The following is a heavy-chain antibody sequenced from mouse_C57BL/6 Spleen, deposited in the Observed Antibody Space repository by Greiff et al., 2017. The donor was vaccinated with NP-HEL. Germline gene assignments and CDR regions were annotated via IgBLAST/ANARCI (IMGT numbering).Heavy chain of an antibody. CDR1: GYTFTDYE. CDR2: IDPETGGT. J-gene: IGHJ1*03. V-gene: IGHV1-15*01. D-gene: IGHD2-5*01. CDR3: TRWGSNCWDFDV. Sequence: QVQLQQSGAELVRPGASVTLSCKASGYTFTDYEMHWVKQTPVHGLEWIGAIDPETGGTAYNQKFKGKAILTADKSSSTAYMELRSLTSEDSAVYYCTRWGSNCWDFDVWGTGTTVTVSS.